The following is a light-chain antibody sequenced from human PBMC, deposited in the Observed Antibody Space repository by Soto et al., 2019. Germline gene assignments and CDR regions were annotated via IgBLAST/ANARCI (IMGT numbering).Light chain of an antibody. CDR2: GAS. CDR3: QQYGSSPPYT. V-gene: IGKV3-20*01. J-gene: IGKJ2*01. CDR1: QSVSSSY. Sequence: EIVLTQSPGTLSLSPGERATLSCRASQSVSSSYLAWYQQKPGQAPRLLICGASYRATAIPDRFSGSGSGTDFTLTISRLEPEDFAVYYCQQYGSSPPYTFGQGTKREIK.